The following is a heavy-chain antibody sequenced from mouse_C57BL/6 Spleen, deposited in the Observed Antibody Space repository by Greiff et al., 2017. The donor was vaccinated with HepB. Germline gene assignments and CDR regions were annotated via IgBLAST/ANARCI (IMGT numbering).Heavy chain of an antibody. CDR3: ARKGFDYGSSYGYFDV. D-gene: IGHD1-1*01. CDR2: IYPRSGNT. V-gene: IGHV1-81*01. CDR1: GYTFTSYG. Sequence: VKLVESGAELARPGASVKLSCKASGYTFTSYGISWVKQRTGQGLEWIGEIYPRSGNTYYNEKFKGKATLTADKSSSTAYMELRSLTSEDSAVYFCARKGFDYGSSYGYFDVWGTGTTVTVSS. J-gene: IGHJ1*03.